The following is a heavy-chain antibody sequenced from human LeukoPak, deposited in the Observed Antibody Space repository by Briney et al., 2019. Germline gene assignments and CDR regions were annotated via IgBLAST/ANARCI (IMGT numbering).Heavy chain of an antibody. CDR1: GGSISSSSYY. V-gene: IGHV4-39*01. CDR2: IYYSGST. J-gene: IGHJ6*03. D-gene: IGHD5-18*01. CDR3: ARGRRLLYYYYYMDV. Sequence: SGTLSLTCTVSGGSISSSSYYWGWIRQPPGKGLEWIGSIYYSGSTYYNPSLKSRVTISVDTSKNQFSLKLSSVTAADTAVYYCARGRRLLYYYYYMDVWGKGTTVTVSS.